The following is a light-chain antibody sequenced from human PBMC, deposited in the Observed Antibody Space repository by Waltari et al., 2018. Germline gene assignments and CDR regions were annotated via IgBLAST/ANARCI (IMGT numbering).Light chain of an antibody. J-gene: IGLJ3*02. Sequence: QSALTQPASVSGSPGQSITISCTGTSSDVGSYNLVSWYQQHPGKAPKLSIYEGSKRPSGVSNRFPGSKSGNTASLTISGLQAEDEADYYCCSYAGSSTWVFGGGTKLTVL. CDR3: CSYAGSSTWV. V-gene: IGLV2-23*01. CDR2: EGS. CDR1: SSDVGSYNL.